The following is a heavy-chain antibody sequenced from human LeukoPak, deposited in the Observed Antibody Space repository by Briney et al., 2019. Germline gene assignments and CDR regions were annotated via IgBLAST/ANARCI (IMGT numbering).Heavy chain of an antibody. Sequence: SETLSLTCSVSGGSISTYYWSWIRQPPGKGLEWIGYNYNRGTTNYNPSLKSRVTISVDRSKNQFSLSLTSVTAADTAVYYCASERASAGPPFEHWGRGILVTVSS. V-gene: IGHV4-59*01. J-gene: IGHJ4*02. D-gene: IGHD6-13*01. CDR2: NYNRGTT. CDR3: ASERASAGPPFEH. CDR1: GGSISTYY.